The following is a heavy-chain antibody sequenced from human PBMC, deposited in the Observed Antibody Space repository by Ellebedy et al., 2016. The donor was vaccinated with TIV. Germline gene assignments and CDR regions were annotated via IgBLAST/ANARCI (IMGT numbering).Heavy chain of an antibody. CDR3: ARDLEAAAGRGYFDY. Sequence: GESLKISCAASGFTFSSYAMHWVRQAPGKGLEWVAVISYDGSNKYYADSVKGRFTISRDNSKNTLYLQMNSLRAEDTAVYYCARDLEAAAGRGYFDYWGQGTLVTVSS. CDR1: GFTFSSYA. V-gene: IGHV3-30*01. CDR2: ISYDGSNK. J-gene: IGHJ4*02. D-gene: IGHD6-13*01.